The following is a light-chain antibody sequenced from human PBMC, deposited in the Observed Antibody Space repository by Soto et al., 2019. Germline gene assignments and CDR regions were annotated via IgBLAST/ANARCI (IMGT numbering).Light chain of an antibody. CDR2: AAS. CDR3: QKYNSAPLA. Sequence: DVQMTHSPSSLSASVGDRVTITCRAGQGIAPYLAWFQQKPGKVPKLLIYAASTLQSGVPSRFSGSGSGTDFTLTISSLQPEDVATYYCQKYNSAPLAFGGGTKVEIK. V-gene: IGKV1-27*01. J-gene: IGKJ4*01. CDR1: QGIAPY.